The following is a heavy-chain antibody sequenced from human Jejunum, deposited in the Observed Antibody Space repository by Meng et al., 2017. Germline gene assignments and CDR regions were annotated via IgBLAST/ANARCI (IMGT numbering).Heavy chain of an antibody. CDR2: IKPDSGDT. J-gene: IGHJ5*02. CDR1: GFSFTDFY. CDR3: ARDLNTVDRQANWFDP. V-gene: IGHV1-2*06. Sequence: QVQLVQSGAEVKKPGASVKVSCKASGFSFTDFYIHWVRQAPGQGLEWMGRIKPDSGDTKYAQKFQGRLAMTRDTSINTAHMELSSLRSDDTAVYYCARDLNTVDRQANWFDPWGQGTLVTVSS. D-gene: IGHD2-15*01.